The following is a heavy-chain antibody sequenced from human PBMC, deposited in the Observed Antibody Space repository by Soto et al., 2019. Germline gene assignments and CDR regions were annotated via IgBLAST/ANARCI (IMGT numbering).Heavy chain of an antibody. V-gene: IGHV6-1*01. CDR1: GDSVSSNSAA. CDR3: ARDQHDFWSGWSVVSAFDI. Sequence: SQTLSLTCAISGDSVSSNSAAWNWIRQSPSRGLEWLGRTYYRSKWYNDYAVSVKSRITINPDTSKNQFSLQLNSVTPEDTVVYYCARDQHDFWSGWSVVSAFDIWGQGTMVTVSS. J-gene: IGHJ3*02. D-gene: IGHD3-3*01. CDR2: TYYRSKWYN.